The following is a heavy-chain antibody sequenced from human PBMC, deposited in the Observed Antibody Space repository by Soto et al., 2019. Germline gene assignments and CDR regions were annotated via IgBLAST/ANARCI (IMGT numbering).Heavy chain of an antibody. Sequence: GGSLRLSCAASGFTFSSNWMHWVRQAPGKGLVWVSRINSDGSITSYADSVKGQFTISRDNAKNTLYLQKNSLRAEDTAVYYCARGSSSWYVSFDYWGQGTLVTVSS. V-gene: IGHV3-74*01. J-gene: IGHJ4*02. CDR3: ARGSSSWYVSFDY. D-gene: IGHD6-13*01. CDR2: INSDGSIT. CDR1: GFTFSSNW.